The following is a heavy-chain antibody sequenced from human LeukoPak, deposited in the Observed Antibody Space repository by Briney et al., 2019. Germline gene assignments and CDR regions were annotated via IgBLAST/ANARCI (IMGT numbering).Heavy chain of an antibody. CDR1: GFSFYDYA. V-gene: IGHV3-9*03. J-gene: IGHJ4*02. CDR3: AKGSYSYGSSPNDS. Sequence: SLRLSCAASGFSFYDYAMHWVRQAPGKGLEWVSGISWNSGNIGYADSVKGRFTISRDNAKNSLYLQMNSLRAEDMALYYCAKGSYSYGSSPNDSSGQGTLVTVPS. CDR2: ISWNSGNI. D-gene: IGHD5-18*01.